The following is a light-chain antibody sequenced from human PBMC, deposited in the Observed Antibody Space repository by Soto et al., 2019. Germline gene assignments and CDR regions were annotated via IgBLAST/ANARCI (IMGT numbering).Light chain of an antibody. J-gene: IGKJ1*01. V-gene: IGKV1-6*01. CDR3: LQDDAYPRT. CDR2: AAS. Sequence: AIQMTQSPSSLSASVGDRVTVTCRASQGVGTDLGWYQHKPGKAPMLLIFAASTLQTGVPSRFSGSGSGTDCTLTISGLQAEDSATNYSLQDDAYPRTFGKGNKVEVK. CDR1: QGVGTD.